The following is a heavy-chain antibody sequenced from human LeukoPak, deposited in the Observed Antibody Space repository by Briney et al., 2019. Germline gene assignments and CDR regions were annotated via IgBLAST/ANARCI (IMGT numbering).Heavy chain of an antibody. CDR3: AREIPGGAVDLDC. CDR2: ISYDGSNK. D-gene: IGHD1-26*01. J-gene: IGHJ4*02. Sequence: GGSLRLSCAASGVTFRSYGMHWVRQAPGKGLEWVAVISYDGSNKYYADSVKGRFTISRDNSKNTLYLQMNSLRAEDTAAYYCAREIPGGAVDLDCWGQGTLVTVSS. CDR1: GVTFRSYG. V-gene: IGHV3-30*03.